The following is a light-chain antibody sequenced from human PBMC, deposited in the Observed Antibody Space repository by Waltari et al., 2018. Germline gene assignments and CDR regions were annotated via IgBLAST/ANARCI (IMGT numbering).Light chain of an antibody. Sequence: EIVLTQSPATLSLSPGERATLSCRASQSVSSYLAWYQQKPGQAPRLLIYDASNRATGIPARFSGSGSGTDFTLTISGLQPEDFATYYCQQSDTSPWTFGQGTKVEIK. CDR3: QQSDTSPWT. CDR2: DAS. V-gene: IGKV3-11*01. J-gene: IGKJ1*01. CDR1: QSVSSY.